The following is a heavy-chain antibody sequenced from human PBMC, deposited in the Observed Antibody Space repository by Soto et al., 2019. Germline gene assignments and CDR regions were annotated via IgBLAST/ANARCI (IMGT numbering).Heavy chain of an antibody. CDR2: ISYDGSNK. J-gene: IGHJ6*02. CDR3: ASGCDFWSGSPPYYYYGMDV. V-gene: IGHV3-30-3*01. CDR1: GFTFSSYA. D-gene: IGHD3-3*01. Sequence: QVQLVESGGGVVQPGRSLRLSCAASGFTFSSYAMHWVRQAPGKGLEWVAGISYDGSNKYYADSVKGRFTISRDNSKNTLYLQMNSLRAEATAVYYCASGCDFWSGSPPYYYYGMDVWGQGTTVTVSS.